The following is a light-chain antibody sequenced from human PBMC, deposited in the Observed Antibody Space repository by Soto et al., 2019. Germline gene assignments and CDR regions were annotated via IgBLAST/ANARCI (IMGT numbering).Light chain of an antibody. V-gene: IGKV3-20*01. CDR2: GAS. J-gene: IGKJ1*01. CDR3: QQYGDLPWT. CDR1: QSVSSNY. Sequence: EIVLTQSPGTLSSSPGERATLSCRASQSVSSNYLAWYQQKPGQAPRLLIYGASSRATGIPDRFSGSGSGTDFTLTIDRLESEDFAVYFCQQYGDLPWTFGQGTRWIS.